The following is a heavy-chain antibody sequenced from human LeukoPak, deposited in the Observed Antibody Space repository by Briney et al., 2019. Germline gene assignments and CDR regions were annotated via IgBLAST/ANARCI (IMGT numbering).Heavy chain of an antibody. J-gene: IGHJ4*02. CDR1: GHPFSTDW. CDR3: ARFRGELMDGFDF. V-gene: IGHV5-51*01. CDR2: IYAGDADT. D-gene: IGHD1-7*01. Sequence: GDSLQISSKGAGHPFSTDWIAWVRQMPGKGLEWMGVIYAGDADTRYSPSFQGQVTISADKSLNTAYLQWTNLKASDTAMYYCARFRGELMDGFDFCGQGTLVTVSS.